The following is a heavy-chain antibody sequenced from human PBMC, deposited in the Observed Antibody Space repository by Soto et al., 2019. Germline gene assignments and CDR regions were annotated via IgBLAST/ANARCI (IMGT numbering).Heavy chain of an antibody. J-gene: IGHJ6*02. D-gene: IGHD2-2*01. CDR3: ARELVCSSTSCPDYYYYGMDV. Sequence: ASVKVSCKASGYTFTSYYMHWVRQAPGQGLEWMGIINPSGGSTSYAQKFQGRVTMTRDTSTSTVYMELSSLRSEDTAVYYCARELVCSSTSCPDYYYYGMDVWGQGTTVTVSS. V-gene: IGHV1-46*01. CDR1: GYTFTSYY. CDR2: INPSGGST.